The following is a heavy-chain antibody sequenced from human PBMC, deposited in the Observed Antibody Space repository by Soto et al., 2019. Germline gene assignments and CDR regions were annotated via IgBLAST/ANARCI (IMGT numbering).Heavy chain of an antibody. D-gene: IGHD5-18*01. CDR3: ARQIYDSDTGPNFRYYFDS. Sequence: GESLKISCKGSGYSFAGYWITWVRQKPGKGLEWMGRIDPSDSQTYYSPSFRGHVTISVTKSITTVFLQWSSLRASDTAMYYCARQIYDSDTGPNFRYYFDSWGQGTPLTVSP. CDR1: GYSFAGYW. J-gene: IGHJ4*02. CDR2: IDPSDSQT. V-gene: IGHV5-10-1*01.